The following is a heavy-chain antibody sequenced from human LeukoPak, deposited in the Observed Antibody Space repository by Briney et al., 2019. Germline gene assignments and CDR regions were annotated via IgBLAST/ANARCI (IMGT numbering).Heavy chain of an antibody. CDR3: ARNYDILTGPNWFDP. D-gene: IGHD3-9*01. Sequence: GASVKVSCKASGYTFTGYYMHWARQAPGQGLEWMGWINPNSGGTNYAQKFQGRVTMTRDTSISTAYMELSRLRSDDTAVYYCARNYDILTGPNWFDPWGQGTLVTVSS. CDR2: INPNSGGT. J-gene: IGHJ5*02. V-gene: IGHV1-2*02. CDR1: GYTFTGYY.